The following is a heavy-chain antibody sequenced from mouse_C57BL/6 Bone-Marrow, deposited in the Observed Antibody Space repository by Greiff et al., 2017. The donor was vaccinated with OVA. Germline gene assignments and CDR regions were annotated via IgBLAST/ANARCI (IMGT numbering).Heavy chain of an antibody. D-gene: IGHD1-1*01. J-gene: IGHJ2*01. CDR1: GYTFTDYN. V-gene: IGHV1-22*01. CDR3: ARGGYGRRDY. Sequence: DVQLVESGPELVKPGASVKMSCKASGYTFTDYNMHWVKQSHGKSLEWIGYINPNNGGTSYNQKFKGKATLTVNKSSSTAYMELRSLTSEDSAVYYCARGGYGRRDYWGQGTTLTVSS. CDR2: INPNNGGT.